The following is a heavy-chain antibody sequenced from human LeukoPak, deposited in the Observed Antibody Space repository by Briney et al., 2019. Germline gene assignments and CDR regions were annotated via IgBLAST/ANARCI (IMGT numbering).Heavy chain of an antibody. CDR1: GFTFSSYG. D-gene: IGHD3-22*01. Sequence: GRSLRLSWAASGFTFSSYGMHWVSQAPGKGLEWVAVISYDGNNKYYGDSVKGRFTISRDNSKNTLFLQMNSLRTEDTAVYYCAKVHLTYYYDSDGYGFQDHWGQGTLVTVSS. CDR2: ISYDGNNK. V-gene: IGHV3-30*18. J-gene: IGHJ4*02. CDR3: AKVHLTYYYDSDGYGFQDH.